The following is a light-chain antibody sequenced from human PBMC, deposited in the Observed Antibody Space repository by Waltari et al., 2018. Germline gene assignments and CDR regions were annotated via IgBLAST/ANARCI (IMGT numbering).Light chain of an antibody. CDR3: QHYSSAPNT. V-gene: IGKV3-20*01. J-gene: IGKJ2*01. Sequence: EIVLTQSPGTLSLFPGERATLSCRASQSVSSNYLAWYQQKPGQAPRLLIHDASSRATGIPDGFSGSGSGTDFTLTISGLEPEDFAVYFCQHYSSAPNTFGQGTRLEIK. CDR2: DAS. CDR1: QSVSSNY.